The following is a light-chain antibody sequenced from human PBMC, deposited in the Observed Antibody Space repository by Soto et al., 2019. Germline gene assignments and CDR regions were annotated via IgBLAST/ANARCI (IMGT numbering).Light chain of an antibody. Sequence: QSVLPQAASVSGSPGQSVTISCTGTNDDVAYYDYVSWYQHHPGKAPKVIIYEVGHRPSGVSDRFSGSKSGNTASLTISGLQAEDEADYYCSSYTSNTDPFVFGTGTKVTVL. CDR1: NDDVAYYDY. CDR3: SSYTSNTDPFV. J-gene: IGLJ1*01. V-gene: IGLV2-14*01. CDR2: EVG.